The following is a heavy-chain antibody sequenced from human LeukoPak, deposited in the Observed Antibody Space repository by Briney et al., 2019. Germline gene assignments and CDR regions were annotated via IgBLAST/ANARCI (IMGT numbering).Heavy chain of an antibody. V-gene: IGHV2-5*01. CDR3: AHSRSGSYYGSNAFDI. D-gene: IGHD1-26*01. Sequence: SGPTLVKPTQTLTLTCTFSGFSLSTSGVGVGCIRQPPGKALEWLALIYWNDDKRYSPSLKSRLTITKDTSKNQVVLTMTNMDPVDTATYYCAHSRSGSYYGSNAFDIWGQGTMVTVSS. J-gene: IGHJ3*02. CDR1: GFSLSTSGVG. CDR2: IYWNDDK.